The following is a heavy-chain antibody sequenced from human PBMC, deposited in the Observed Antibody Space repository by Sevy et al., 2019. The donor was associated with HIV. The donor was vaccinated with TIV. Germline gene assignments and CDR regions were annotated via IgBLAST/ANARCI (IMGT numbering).Heavy chain of an antibody. CDR2: IYYSGST. CDR1: GGSISNYF. CDR3: ARESIGAVGDFDY. Sequence: SETLSLTCPVSGGSISNYFWSWIRQPPGKGLEWIGYIYYSGSTNYNPSLKSPVTISVETSKNQFSLKLSSVTAADTAVYYCARESIGAVGDFDYWGQGTLVTVSS. J-gene: IGHJ4*02. D-gene: IGHD6-13*01. V-gene: IGHV4-59*01.